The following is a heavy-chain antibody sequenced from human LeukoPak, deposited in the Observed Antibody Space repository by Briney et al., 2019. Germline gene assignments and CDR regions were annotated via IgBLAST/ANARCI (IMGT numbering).Heavy chain of an antibody. Sequence: PSETLSLTCTVSGGSISSYYWSWIRQPPGKGLEWIGYIYYSGSTNYSPSLKSRVTISVDTSKNQFSLKLSSVTAADTAVYYCARGWGSGSYSPFFDYWGQGTLVTVSS. CDR1: GGSISSYY. D-gene: IGHD3-10*01. CDR3: ARGWGSGSYSPFFDY. V-gene: IGHV4-59*01. J-gene: IGHJ4*02. CDR2: IYYSGST.